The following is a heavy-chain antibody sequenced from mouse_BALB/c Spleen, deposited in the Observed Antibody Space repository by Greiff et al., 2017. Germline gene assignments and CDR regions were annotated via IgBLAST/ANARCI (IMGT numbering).Heavy chain of an antibody. V-gene: IGHV1S135*01. CDR1: GYSFTSYY. D-gene: IGHD1-2*01. J-gene: IGHJ4*01. CDR3: ARGTAYYAMDY. Sequence: VQLQQSGPELMKPGASVKISCKASGYSFTSYYMHWVKQSHGKSLEWIGYIDPFNGGTSYNQKFKGKATLTVDKSSSTAYMHLSSLTSEDSAVYYCARGTAYYAMDYWGQGTSVTVSS. CDR2: IDPFNGGT.